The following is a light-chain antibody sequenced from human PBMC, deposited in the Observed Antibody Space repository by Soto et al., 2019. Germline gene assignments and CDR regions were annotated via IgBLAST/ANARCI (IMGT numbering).Light chain of an antibody. V-gene: IGLV2-14*02. J-gene: IGLJ1*01. Sequence: QSVLTQPASVSGSPGQSITISCTGTSSDVGSYNLVSWYQQHPGKAPKFMISEVSNRPSGVSNRFSGSKSGNTASLTISGLQAEDEADYYCSSYTAGGTIFGTGTKLTVL. CDR1: SSDVGSYNL. CDR3: SSYTAGGTI. CDR2: EVS.